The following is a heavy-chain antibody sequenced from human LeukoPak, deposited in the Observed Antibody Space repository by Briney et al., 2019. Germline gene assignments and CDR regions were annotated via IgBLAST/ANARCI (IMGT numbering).Heavy chain of an antibody. V-gene: IGHV4-31*03. CDR2: IYYSGSA. CDR3: ARGLAGLVRGGLDV. J-gene: IGHJ6*04. Sequence: PSQTLSLTCTVSGGSISSDGYYWSWIRQHPGKGLEWIGYIYYSGSAYYNPALKSRVTISVDTSKNQFSLKLSSVTAADTAVYYCARGLAGLVRGGLDVWGKGTTITVSS. CDR1: GGSISSDGYY. D-gene: IGHD3-10*01.